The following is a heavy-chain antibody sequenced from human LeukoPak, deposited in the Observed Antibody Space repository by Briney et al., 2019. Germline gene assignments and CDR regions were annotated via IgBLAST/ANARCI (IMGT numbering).Heavy chain of an antibody. CDR3: AREICGMTCTSQDWFDP. CDR1: GGTFSSYA. J-gene: IGHJ5*02. Sequence: ASVKVSCKASGGTFSSYAISWVRQAPGQGLEWVGGIIPIFGTANYAQKFQGRVTITTDGSTSTAYMELSSLRSEDTAVYYCAREICGMTCTSQDWFDPWGQGTLVTVSS. CDR2: IIPIFGTA. D-gene: IGHD3-3*01. V-gene: IGHV1-69*05.